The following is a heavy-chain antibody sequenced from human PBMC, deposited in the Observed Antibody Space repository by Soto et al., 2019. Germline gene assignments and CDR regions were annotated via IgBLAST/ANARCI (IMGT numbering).Heavy chain of an antibody. CDR1: GGSFSGYY. CDR2: INHSGST. D-gene: IGHD6-13*01. CDR3: ARGIAAAGATPARF. J-gene: IGHJ6*02. V-gene: IGHV4-34*01. Sequence: SETLSLTCAVYGGSFSGYYWSWIRQPPGKGLEWIGEINHSGSTNYNPSLKSRGTRSVDTSKNQFSLKLSSVTAADTAVYYCARGIAAAGATPARFWGQGTTVTVS.